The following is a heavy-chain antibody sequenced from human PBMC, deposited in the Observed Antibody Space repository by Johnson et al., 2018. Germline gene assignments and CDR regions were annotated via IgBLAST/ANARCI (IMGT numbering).Heavy chain of an antibody. CDR3: ARAMGPGGRDYGTIHFMDV. J-gene: IGHJ6*03. CDR2: IWYDGSNT. D-gene: IGHD3/OR15-3a*01. V-gene: IGHV3-33*01. CDR1: GFTFSSYG. Sequence: VQLLESGGGVVQPGRSLRLSCATSGFTFSSYGMHWVRQAPGKGLEWVAVIWYDGSNTYYADSVKGRFTISRDNSKNTVYLQMNSLKAEDPAVYYCARAMGPGGRDYGTIHFMDVWVKGTTVTVSS.